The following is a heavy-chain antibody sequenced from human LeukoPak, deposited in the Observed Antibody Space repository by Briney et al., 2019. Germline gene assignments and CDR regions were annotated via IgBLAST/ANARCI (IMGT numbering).Heavy chain of an antibody. CDR1: GGTFSSYA. Sequence: SVKVSCKASGGTFSSYAISWVRQAPGQGLEWMGRIIPIFGIANYAQKFQGRVTITADKSTSTAYMELSGLRSEDTAVYYCARGYCSSTSCYYWFDPWGQGTLVTVSS. V-gene: IGHV1-69*04. CDR2: IIPIFGIA. D-gene: IGHD2-2*01. CDR3: ARGYCSSTSCYYWFDP. J-gene: IGHJ5*02.